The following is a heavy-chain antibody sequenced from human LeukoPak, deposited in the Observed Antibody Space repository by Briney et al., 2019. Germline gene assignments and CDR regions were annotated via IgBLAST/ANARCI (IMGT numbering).Heavy chain of an antibody. D-gene: IGHD6-19*01. CDR1: GYTFTAYD. CDR2: MNPNSGYT. Sequence: SVKVSCKASGYTFTAYDINWVRQATGQGLEWMGWMNPNSGYTGYAQKFQGRVTITRDTSISTAYMELSSLRSEDTAVYYCARVAGSIDYWGQGTLVTVSS. J-gene: IGHJ4*02. CDR3: ARVAGSIDY. V-gene: IGHV1-8*03.